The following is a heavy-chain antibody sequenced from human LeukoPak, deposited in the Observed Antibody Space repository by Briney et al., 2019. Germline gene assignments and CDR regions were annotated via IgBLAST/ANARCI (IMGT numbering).Heavy chain of an antibody. CDR3: GYTNNFYH. D-gene: IGHD3-16*02. CDR2: IKHGGGEK. Sequence: PGGSLRLSCVASGLTFGGQCLNWVRQAPGQGLEWVANIKHGGGEKFYVDSVKGRFTISRDDGQNSLSLHMNNVTVEDTAVYYCGYTNNFYHWGQGALVVVSA. CDR1: GLTFGGQC. J-gene: IGHJ4*02. V-gene: IGHV3-7*01.